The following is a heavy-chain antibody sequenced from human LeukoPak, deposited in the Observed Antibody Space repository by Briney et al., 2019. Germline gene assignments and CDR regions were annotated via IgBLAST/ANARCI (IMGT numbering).Heavy chain of an antibody. CDR2: IKEDGSEK. Sequence: PGGSLRLSRVASGFSFSTYWMSWVRQAPGKGLEWVANIKEDGSEKKYVDSVKGRFTISRDNAKNSLYLQMNSLRADDTAMYYCARDLDSSSWWNWFDPWGQGTLVTVSS. CDR3: ARDLDSSSWWNWFDP. J-gene: IGHJ5*02. CDR1: GFSFSTYW. V-gene: IGHV3-7*01. D-gene: IGHD6-13*01.